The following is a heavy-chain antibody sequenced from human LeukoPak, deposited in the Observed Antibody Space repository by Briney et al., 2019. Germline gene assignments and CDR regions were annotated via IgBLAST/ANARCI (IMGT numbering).Heavy chain of an antibody. CDR3: ARQNMGTASLYFDY. CDR2: INTNTGNP. Sequence: ASVKVSCKASGYTFTSYAMNWVRQAPGQGLEWMGWINTNTGNPMYARGFTGRFVFSLDTSVSTAYLQISSLKAEDTAVYYCARQNMGTASLYFDYWGQGTLVTVSS. D-gene: IGHD5-18*01. V-gene: IGHV7-4-1*02. J-gene: IGHJ4*02. CDR1: GYTFTSYA.